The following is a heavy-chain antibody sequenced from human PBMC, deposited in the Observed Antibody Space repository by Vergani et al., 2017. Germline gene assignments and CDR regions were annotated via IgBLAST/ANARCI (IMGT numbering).Heavy chain of an antibody. CDR2: INPSGGST. D-gene: IGHD4-17*01. J-gene: IGHJ4*02. Sequence: QVQLVQSGAEMKKPGASVKVSCKASGYTFTTYFLHWVRQAPGQGLEWMGIINPSGGSTNYAQKFQGRVTMSRDTSTSTVYMELSSLRSEDTAVYYCARGASGDYVSSFDYWGQGTLVTVSS. V-gene: IGHV1-46*01. CDR3: ARGASGDYVSSFDY. CDR1: GYTFTTYF.